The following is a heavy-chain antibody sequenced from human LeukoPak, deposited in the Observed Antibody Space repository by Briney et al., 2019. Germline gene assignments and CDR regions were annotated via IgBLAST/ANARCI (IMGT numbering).Heavy chain of an antibody. J-gene: IGHJ5*02. CDR2: IYVDGRTT. CDR3: IRDFRSADL. V-gene: IGHV3-74*01. CDR1: GFTFSNYW. Sequence: GGSLRLSCVASGFTFSNYWMHWVRQPPGKGLVWVSRIYVDGRTTNYADSVKGRFTISRDNAKNTAYLEMNSLSVEDTATYYCIRDFRSADLWGQGTLVTVTS.